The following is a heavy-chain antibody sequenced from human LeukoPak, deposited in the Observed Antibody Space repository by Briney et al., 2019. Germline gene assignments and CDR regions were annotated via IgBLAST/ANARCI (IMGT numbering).Heavy chain of an antibody. D-gene: IGHD1-20*01. V-gene: IGHV4-39*07. Sequence: PSETLSLTCTVSGGSISSSTDYWGWIRQPPGKGLEWIGSIYYSGSTFYNPSLKSRVIISVDTSRNQFSLRLSSVTAADTALYYCAGDKEDNWNRPYYFDYWGQGTLVTASS. CDR1: GGSISSSTDY. J-gene: IGHJ4*02. CDR3: AGDKEDNWNRPYYFDY. CDR2: IYYSGST.